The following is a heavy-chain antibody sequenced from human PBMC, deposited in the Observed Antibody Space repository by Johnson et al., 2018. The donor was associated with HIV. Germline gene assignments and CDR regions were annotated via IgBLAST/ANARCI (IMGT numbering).Heavy chain of an antibody. CDR1: GFTFNNYA. CDR3: AAGGRTEAVA. CDR2: ISFDVNDK. Sequence: VQLLESGGGLVKPGGSLRLSCAASGFTFNNYAMTWVRQVPGKGLEWVAFISFDVNDKYYADSVKGRFTISRDNAKNSLYLQMNSLRAEDTAVYYCAAGGRTEAVAWGQGTMVTVSS. J-gene: IGHJ3*01. V-gene: IGHV3-30*04. D-gene: IGHD3-16*01.